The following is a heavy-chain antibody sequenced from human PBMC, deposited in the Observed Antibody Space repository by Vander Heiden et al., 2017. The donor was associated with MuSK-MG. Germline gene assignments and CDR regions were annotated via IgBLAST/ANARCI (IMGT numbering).Heavy chain of an antibody. CDR3: AKSPLTHAGYYMDV. D-gene: IGHD6-13*01. CDR1: GFKFDDYA. J-gene: IGHJ6*03. Sequence: EVQLVESGGGWVQPGRSLRLSCAASGFKFDDYAMYWVRQAPGKGLEWVSGISWNSGSIGYGDSVKGRFTISRDNAKNSLYLQMNSLRVEGTALYYCAKSPLTHAGYYMDVWGKGTTVTVSS. CDR2: ISWNSGSI. V-gene: IGHV3-9*01.